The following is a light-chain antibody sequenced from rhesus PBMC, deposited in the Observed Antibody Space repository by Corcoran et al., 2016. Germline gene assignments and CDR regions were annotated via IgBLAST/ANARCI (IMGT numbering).Light chain of an antibody. J-gene: IGLJ1*01. Sequence: QSAPTQPPSVSGSPGQSVTISCTGTSSDIGGYNYVSWYQQHPGKAPKLMIYGVSSRPSGVSDRFSGSKSGNTASLTISGLQAEDEADYFCCSYTTSSTYTFGAGTRLTVL. V-gene: IGLV2S7*01. CDR1: SSDIGGYNY. CDR2: GVS. CDR3: CSYTTSSTYT.